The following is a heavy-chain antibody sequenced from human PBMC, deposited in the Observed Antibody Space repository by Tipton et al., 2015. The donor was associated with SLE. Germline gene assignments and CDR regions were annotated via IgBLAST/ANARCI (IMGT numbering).Heavy chain of an antibody. CDR3: ARHMARGAFDI. CDR2: IYTSGST. D-gene: IGHD5-24*01. V-gene: IGHV4-4*07. Sequence: TLSLTCTVSGGSICSYYWSWIRQPAGKGLEWFGRIYTSGSTNYNPSLKSRVTMSVDTSKNQFSLKLSSVTAADTAVYYCARHMARGAFDIWGQGTMDNVSS. J-gene: IGHJ3*02. CDR1: GGSICSYY.